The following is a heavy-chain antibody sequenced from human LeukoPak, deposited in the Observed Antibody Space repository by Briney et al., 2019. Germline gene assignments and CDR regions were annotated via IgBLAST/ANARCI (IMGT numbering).Heavy chain of an antibody. Sequence: ASVKVSCKASGYTFTSYGISWVRQAPGQGLEWMGWISAYNGNTNYAQKLQGRVTMTTDTSTSTAYMELRSLRSDDTAVYYCARDSDPGGRPFGSFDSWGQGNLVTVSS. J-gene: IGHJ4*02. V-gene: IGHV1-18*01. D-gene: IGHD2-15*01. CDR2: ISAYNGNT. CDR1: GYTFTSYG. CDR3: ARDSDPGGRPFGSFDS.